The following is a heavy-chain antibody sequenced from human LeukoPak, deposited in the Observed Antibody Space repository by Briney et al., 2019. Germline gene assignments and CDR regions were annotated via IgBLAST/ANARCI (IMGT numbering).Heavy chain of an antibody. CDR2: VNSDGTGT. Sequence: GGSLRLSCAASGFTFSSHWMHWVRQATGKGVVGVSRVNSDGTGTTYADSVECRFTISRDNAKNTVYLQMNSLRAEDTAIYYCIRTLIVATSPYMDVWGKGTTVTVSS. J-gene: IGHJ6*03. CDR1: GFTFSSHW. CDR3: IRTLIVATSPYMDV. V-gene: IGHV3-74*01. D-gene: IGHD5-12*01.